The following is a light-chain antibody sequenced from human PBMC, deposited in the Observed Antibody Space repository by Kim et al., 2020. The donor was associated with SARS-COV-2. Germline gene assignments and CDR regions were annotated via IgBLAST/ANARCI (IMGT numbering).Light chain of an antibody. V-gene: IGKV3-20*01. Sequence: LSPGERATFSCRASQSVSSNYVAWYQQKPGQAPRLLIYGASGRATGIPDRISGSGSGTDFTLTISRLEPEDFAVYYCQQYGSSITFGQGTRLEIK. CDR2: GAS. CDR3: QQYGSSIT. CDR1: QSVSSNY. J-gene: IGKJ5*01.